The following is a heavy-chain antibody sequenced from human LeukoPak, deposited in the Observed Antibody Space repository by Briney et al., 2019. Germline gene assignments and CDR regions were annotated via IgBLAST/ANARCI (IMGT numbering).Heavy chain of an antibody. CDR2: IYPGDSDT. CDR1: GYSFTSYW. CDR3: ARQSTVTEDI. Sequence: GESLKISCKGSGYSFTSYWIGWVRQMPGKGLEWMGIIYPGDSDTRYSPSFQGQVTISVDKSISTAYLQWSSLKASDSAMHYCARQSTVTEDIWGQGTMVTVSS. J-gene: IGHJ3*02. D-gene: IGHD4-17*01. V-gene: IGHV5-51*01.